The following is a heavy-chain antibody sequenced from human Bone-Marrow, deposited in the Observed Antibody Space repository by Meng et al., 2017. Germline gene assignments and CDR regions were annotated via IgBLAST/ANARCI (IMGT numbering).Heavy chain of an antibody. D-gene: IGHD6-13*01. V-gene: IGHV1-18*01. CDR2: ISAYNGNT. J-gene: IGHJ4*02. CDR3: ARDEDISAAGKLFGDY. CDR1: GYTFTSYG. Sequence: QVQRVQAGAEVKKPGASVKVSCKAPGYTFTSYGISWVRQAPGQGLEWMGWISAYNGNTNYAQKLQGRVTMTTDTSTSTAYMELRSLRSDDTAMYYCARDEDISAAGKLFGDYWGQGTLVTVSS.